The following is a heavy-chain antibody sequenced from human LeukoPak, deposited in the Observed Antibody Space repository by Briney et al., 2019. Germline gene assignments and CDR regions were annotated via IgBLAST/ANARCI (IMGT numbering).Heavy chain of an antibody. Sequence: GGSLRLSCTASGFTFSSYSINWVRQSPGKGLEWVSSISGSSSDIQYADSVKGRFTISRDNAKNSLYLQMNSLRAEDTAVYYCTLSGYWGQGTLVTVSS. CDR3: TLSGY. D-gene: IGHD2-15*01. CDR2: ISGSSSDI. J-gene: IGHJ4*02. CDR1: GFTFSSYS. V-gene: IGHV3-21*01.